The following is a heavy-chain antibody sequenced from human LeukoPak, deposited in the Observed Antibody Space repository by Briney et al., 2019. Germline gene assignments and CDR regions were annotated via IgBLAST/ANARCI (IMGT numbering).Heavy chain of an antibody. CDR2: IKQDGSEK. D-gene: IGHD3-22*01. V-gene: IGHV3-7*01. CDR1: GFTFSDYW. CDR3: ARVGYDSSGRFDY. Sequence: GGSLRLSCGVSGFTFSDYWMNWVRQAPGKGLEWVASIKQDGSEKSYVDSVKGRFTISRDNAKNSLYLQMSSLRAEDTAVYFCARVGYDSSGRFDYWGQGTLVTVSS. J-gene: IGHJ4*02.